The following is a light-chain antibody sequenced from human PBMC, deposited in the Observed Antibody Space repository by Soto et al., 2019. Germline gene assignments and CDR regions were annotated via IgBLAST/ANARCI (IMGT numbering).Light chain of an antibody. J-gene: IGKJ2*01. Sequence: EIVMTQSPATLSVSPGERVTLSCRASQSVSSYLAWYQQKPGQAPRLLIYAASNRATGIPARFSGSGSGTDFTLTISRVEPEDFAVYYCQQYGSTRITFGQGTKVDIK. CDR3: QQYGSTRIT. CDR1: QSVSSY. CDR2: AAS. V-gene: IGKV3D-15*01.